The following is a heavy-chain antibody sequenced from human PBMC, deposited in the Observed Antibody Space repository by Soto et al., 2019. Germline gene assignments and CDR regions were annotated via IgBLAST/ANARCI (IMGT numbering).Heavy chain of an antibody. V-gene: IGHV1-18*04. CDR2: VSGYNDKT. D-gene: IGHD2-21*01. CDR3: ARDFYPVAYFFDY. Sequence: GASVKVSCKASGYTFTNHGIRWVRQAPGQGLEWVGWVSGYNDKTKSAQKFQGRVTMTTDTSTSTAYMELRSLRSDDTAVYYCARDFYPVAYFFDYWGQGTMVTVYS. CDR1: GYTFTNHG. J-gene: IGHJ4*02.